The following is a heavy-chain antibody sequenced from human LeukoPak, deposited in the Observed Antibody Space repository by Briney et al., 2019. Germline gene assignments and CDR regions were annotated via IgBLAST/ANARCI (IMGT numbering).Heavy chain of an antibody. D-gene: IGHD3-22*01. V-gene: IGHV1-2*02. CDR2: INPNSGGT. J-gene: IGHJ4*02. CDR1: GYTFTGYY. CDR3: ARTERTDSSGYYLDY. Sequence: ASVKVSCKASGYTFTGYYMHWVRQAPGQGLEWMGWINPNSGGTNYAQKFQGRVTMTRDTSISTAYMELSRLRSEDTAVYYCARTERTDSSGYYLDYWGQGTLVTVSS.